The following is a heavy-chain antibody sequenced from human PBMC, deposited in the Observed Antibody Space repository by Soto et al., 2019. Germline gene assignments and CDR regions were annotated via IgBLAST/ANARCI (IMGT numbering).Heavy chain of an antibody. CDR1: GGTFSSYA. CDR3: ARPYYYASIEYGMDV. V-gene: IGHV1-69*13. D-gene: IGHD3-22*01. J-gene: IGHJ6*02. Sequence: SVKVSCKASGGTFSSYAISWVRQAPGQGLEWMGGIIPIFGTANYAQKFQGRVTITADESTSTAYMELSSLRSEDTAVYYCARPYYYASIEYGMDVWGQGTTVTVS. CDR2: IIPIFGTA.